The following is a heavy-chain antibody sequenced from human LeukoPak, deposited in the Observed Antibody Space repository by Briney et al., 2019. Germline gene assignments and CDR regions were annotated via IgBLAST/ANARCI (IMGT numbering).Heavy chain of an antibody. CDR3: TRESTVTLGDYYFDF. J-gene: IGHJ4*02. D-gene: IGHD4-17*01. V-gene: IGHV3-30*04. Sequence: GRSLRLSCAASGFIFSNFTLHWVRQAPGKGLEWVAVMSYDGRDKYYADSVKGRFTVSRDNSKNTLYLQMNSLRVEDTAVYYCTRESTVTLGDYYFDFWGQGTLVTVSS. CDR1: GFIFSNFT. CDR2: MSYDGRDK.